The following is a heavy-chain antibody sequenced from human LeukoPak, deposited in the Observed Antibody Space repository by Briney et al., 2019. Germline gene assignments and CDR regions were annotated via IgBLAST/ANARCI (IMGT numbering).Heavy chain of an antibody. CDR3: ASLYVWGSYRYETP. D-gene: IGHD3-16*02. CDR1: GGSISSYY. Sequence: PSETLSLTCTVSGGSISSYYWGWIRQPPGKGLEWIGSIYYSGSTYYNPSLKSRVTISVGTSKNQFSLKLSSVTAADTAVYYCASLYVWGSYRYETPWGQGTLVTVSS. CDR2: IYYSGST. J-gene: IGHJ5*02. V-gene: IGHV4-39*01.